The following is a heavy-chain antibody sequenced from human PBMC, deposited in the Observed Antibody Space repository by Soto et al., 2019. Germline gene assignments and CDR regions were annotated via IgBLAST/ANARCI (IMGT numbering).Heavy chain of an antibody. J-gene: IGHJ6*02. CDR2: ISSSSSTI. D-gene: IGHD6-6*01. CDR1: GFTFSSYS. Sequence: PGGSLRLSCAASGFTFSSYSMNWVRQAPGKGLEWVSYISSSSSTIYYADSVKGRFTISRDNAKNSLYLQMNSLRDEDTAVYYWARPEYSSSSYGMDVWRQGTTVTVS. CDR3: ARPEYSSSSYGMDV. V-gene: IGHV3-48*02.